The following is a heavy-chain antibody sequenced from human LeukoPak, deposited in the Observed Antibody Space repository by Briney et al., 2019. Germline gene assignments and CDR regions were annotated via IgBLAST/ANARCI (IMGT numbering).Heavy chain of an antibody. Sequence: PGGSLRLSCAASGFTFSNYGMHWVRQAPGKGLEWVAVIWYDGSHEYYADSVKGRFTISRDNSKNTLYLQMNSLRAEDTAVYYCASWIDSSGCDYWGQGTLVTVSS. V-gene: IGHV3-33*01. D-gene: IGHD3-22*01. J-gene: IGHJ4*02. CDR3: ASWIDSSGCDY. CDR2: IWYDGSHE. CDR1: GFTFSNYG.